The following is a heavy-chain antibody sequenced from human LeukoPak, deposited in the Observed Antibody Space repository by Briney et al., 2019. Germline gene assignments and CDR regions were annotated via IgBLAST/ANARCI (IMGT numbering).Heavy chain of an antibody. CDR1: GFTFSGHW. J-gene: IGHJ4*02. V-gene: IGHV3-7*01. Sequence: GGSLRLSCAASGFTFSGHWMSWVRQAPGKGPERVAHMNQDGSANYYVDSVRGRFTISRDNAKNSLFLQMNSLRAEDSAVYYCATTVAGYPNDYLDFWGRGTLVTVSS. D-gene: IGHD6-19*01. CDR3: ATTVAGYPNDYLDF. CDR2: MNQDGSAN.